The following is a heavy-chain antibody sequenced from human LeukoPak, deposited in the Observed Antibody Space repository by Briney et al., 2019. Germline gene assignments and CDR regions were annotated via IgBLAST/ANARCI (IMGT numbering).Heavy chain of an antibody. D-gene: IGHD3-3*01. V-gene: IGHV1-69*13. Sequence: GASVKVSCKASGGTFSSYAISWVRQAPGQGLEWMGGIIPIFGTANYAQKFQGRVTITADESTSTAYMELSSLRSEDTAVYYCARGAWSGTYYFDDWGQGTLVTVSS. CDR2: IIPIFGTA. CDR1: GGTFSSYA. J-gene: IGHJ4*02. CDR3: ARGAWSGTYYFDD.